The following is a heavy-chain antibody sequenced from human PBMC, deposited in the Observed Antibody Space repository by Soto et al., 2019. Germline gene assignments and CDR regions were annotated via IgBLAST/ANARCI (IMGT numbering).Heavy chain of an antibody. Sequence: PGGSLRLSCAASGFTFSSYAMSWVRQAPGKGLECVSSISPDGSSTNYADSVRGRFTISRDNAKNTLYMQMNSLRAEDTAIYYCARSPGGYYIDWGQGTMVTVSS. V-gene: IGHV3-74*01. CDR2: ISPDGSST. J-gene: IGHJ3*01. D-gene: IGHD1-26*01. CDR1: GFTFSSYA. CDR3: ARSPGGYYID.